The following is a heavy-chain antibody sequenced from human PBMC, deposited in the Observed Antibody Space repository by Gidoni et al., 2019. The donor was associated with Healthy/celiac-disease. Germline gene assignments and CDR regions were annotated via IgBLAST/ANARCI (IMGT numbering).Heavy chain of an antibody. CDR3: ARDRGDWGGDWYFDL. CDR1: GFTFSSYS. V-gene: IGHV3-48*01. J-gene: IGHJ2*01. Sequence: EVQLVESGGGLVQPGGSLRLSCAASGFTFSSYSMTWVRPAPGKGLEWVSYISSSSSTIYYADSVKGRFTISRDNAKNSLYLQMNSLRAEDTAVYYCARDRGDWGGDWYFDLWGRGTLVTVSS. D-gene: IGHD7-27*01. CDR2: ISSSSSTI.